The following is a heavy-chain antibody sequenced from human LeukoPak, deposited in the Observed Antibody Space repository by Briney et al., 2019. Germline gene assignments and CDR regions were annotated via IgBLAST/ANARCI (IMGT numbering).Heavy chain of an antibody. CDR1: GGSISSYY. Sequence: MPSETLSLTCTVSGGSISSYYWNWVRQPPGKGLEWIGYFSYSGNTDYNPSLRSRVTISVDTSKNQLSLKLNSVTAADTAVYYCARGSFQYYFDYWGQGTLVTVSS. V-gene: IGHV4-59*01. CDR2: FSYSGNT. J-gene: IGHJ4*02. D-gene: IGHD1-26*01. CDR3: ARGSFQYYFDY.